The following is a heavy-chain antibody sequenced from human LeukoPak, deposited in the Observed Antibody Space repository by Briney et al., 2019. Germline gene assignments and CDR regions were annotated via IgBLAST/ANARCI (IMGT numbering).Heavy chain of an antibody. D-gene: IGHD1-26*01. CDR1: GGSISSSSYY. J-gene: IGHJ6*03. Sequence: PSETLSLTCTVSGGSISSSSYYWGWIRQPPGKGLEWIGSIYYSGSTNYNPSLKSRVTISVDTSKNQFSLKLSSVTAADTAVYYCARGVGAGYYYYYMDVWGKGTTVTVSS. V-gene: IGHV4-39*07. CDR3: ARGVGAGYYYYYMDV. CDR2: IYYSGST.